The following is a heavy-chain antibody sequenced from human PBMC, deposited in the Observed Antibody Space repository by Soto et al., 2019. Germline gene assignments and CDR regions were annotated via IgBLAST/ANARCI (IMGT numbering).Heavy chain of an antibody. D-gene: IGHD3-22*01. V-gene: IGHV1-8*01. CDR2: MNPNSGNT. J-gene: IGHJ3*02. CDR1: GYTFTSYD. CDR3: ASRGDYYHSSGSQGYGAFDI. Sequence: ASVKVSCKASGYTFTSYDINWVRQATGQGLEWMGWMNPNSGNTGYAQKFQGRVTMTRNTSISTASMELSSLRSEDTAVYYCASRGDYYHSSGSQGYGAFDIWGQGTMVTVSS.